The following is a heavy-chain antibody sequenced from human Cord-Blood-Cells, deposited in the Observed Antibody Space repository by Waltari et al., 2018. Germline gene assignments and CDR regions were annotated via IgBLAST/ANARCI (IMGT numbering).Heavy chain of an antibody. D-gene: IGHD6-6*01. CDR3: ARSWGYSSSSYYGMDV. CDR1: GGSFSGYY. J-gene: IGHJ6*02. V-gene: IGHV4-34*01. Sequence: QVQLQQWGAGLLKPSETLSLTCAVYGGSFSGYYWSWIRQPPGKGLEWIGEINHGGSTNYNPALRRRVTISVDTSKNQFSLKLSSVTAADTAVYYCARSWGYSSSSYYGMDVWGQGTTVTVSS. CDR2: INHGGST.